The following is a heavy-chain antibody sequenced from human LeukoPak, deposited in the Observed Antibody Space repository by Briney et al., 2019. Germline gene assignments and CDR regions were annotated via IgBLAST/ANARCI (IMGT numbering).Heavy chain of an antibody. CDR1: GGSFRGDYY. V-gene: IGHV4-39*07. J-gene: IGHJ4*02. Sequence: SETLSLTCTVSGGSFRGDYYWAWIRQPPGKGLEWIGSIYSGGRIYYNPSLKSRVTISVDTSKNQFSLKLSSVTAADTAVYYCARVTLDYSNYSYYFDYWGQGTLVTVSS. CDR2: IYSGGRI. CDR3: ARVTLDYSNYSYYFDY. D-gene: IGHD4-11*01.